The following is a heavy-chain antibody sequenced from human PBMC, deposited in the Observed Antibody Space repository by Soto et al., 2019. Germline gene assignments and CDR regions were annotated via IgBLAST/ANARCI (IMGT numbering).Heavy chain of an antibody. CDR2: INPNSGGT. V-gene: IGHV1-2*02. Sequence: ASVKVSCKASGYTFIGYYIHWVRQAPGQGLEWMGWINPNSGGTNYAQKFQGRVTMTRDTSISTAYMELSGLRSDDTAVYYCARVTGEWLRLPLGYWGQGTLVTVSS. CDR1: GYTFIGYY. J-gene: IGHJ4*02. D-gene: IGHD5-12*01. CDR3: ARVTGEWLRLPLGY.